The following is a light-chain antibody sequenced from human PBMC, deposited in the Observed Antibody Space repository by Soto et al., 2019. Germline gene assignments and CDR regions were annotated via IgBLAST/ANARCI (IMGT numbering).Light chain of an antibody. J-gene: IGLJ1*01. CDR1: SSDIGGSKY. V-gene: IGLV2-14*01. CDR2: EVT. CDR3: SSYTSSGTLYV. Sequence: QSVLTQPASLSGSPGQSITISCTGTSSDIGGSKYVSWYQQHPGKAPKLMIYEVTYRPSGVSDRFSGSKSGNTASLTVSGLXAEDEADYYCSSYTSSGTLYVFGTGTKVTVL.